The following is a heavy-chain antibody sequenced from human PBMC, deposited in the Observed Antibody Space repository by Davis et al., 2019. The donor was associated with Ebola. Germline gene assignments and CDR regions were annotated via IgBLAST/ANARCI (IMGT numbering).Heavy chain of an antibody. Sequence: GESLNISCAASGFTFSSYAMHWVRQAPGKGLEWVAVISYDGSNKYYADSVKGRFTISRDNSKNTLYLQMNSLRAEDTAVYYCAKLEGGYWGQGTLVTVSS. CDR3: AKLEGGY. D-gene: IGHD3-3*01. V-gene: IGHV3-30-3*02. CDR2: ISYDGSNK. J-gene: IGHJ4*02. CDR1: GFTFSSYA.